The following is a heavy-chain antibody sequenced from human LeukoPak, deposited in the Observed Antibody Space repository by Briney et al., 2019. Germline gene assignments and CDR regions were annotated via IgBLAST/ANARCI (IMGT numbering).Heavy chain of an antibody. CDR1: GFTFSSYG. CDR3: AKDGGSYPTEY. V-gene: IGHV3-30*18. Sequence: PGRSLRLSCAASGFTFSSYGMHWVRQAPGKGLEWVAVISYDGSNKYYADSVKGRFTISRDNSKNTLYLQMNSLRAEDTAVYYCAKDGGSYPTEYCGQGTLVTVSS. D-gene: IGHD1-26*01. J-gene: IGHJ4*02. CDR2: ISYDGSNK.